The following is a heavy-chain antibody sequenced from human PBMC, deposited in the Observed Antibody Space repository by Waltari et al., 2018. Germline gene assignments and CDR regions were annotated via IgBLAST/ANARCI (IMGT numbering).Heavy chain of an antibody. CDR2: IIPILGTA. CDR3: AREYLRFGGYHDVFDI. Sequence: QVQLVQSGAEVKKPGSSVKVSCKASGGTFSSYAISWVRQAPGQGLEWMGVIIPILGTANYAQKFQGSVTMTTDESTSTAYMELSSLRSEDTAVDYCAREYLRFGGYHDVFDIWGQGTMVTVSS. CDR1: GGTFSSYA. D-gene: IGHD5-12*01. V-gene: IGHV1-69*05. J-gene: IGHJ3*02.